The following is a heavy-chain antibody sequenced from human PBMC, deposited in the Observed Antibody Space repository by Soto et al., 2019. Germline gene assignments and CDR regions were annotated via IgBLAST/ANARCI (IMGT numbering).Heavy chain of an antibody. CDR3: AREGSYHDFDY. Sequence: QVQLVQSGAEVKKPGASVKVSCKASGYTFTSYGISWVRQAPGQGLEWMGWISGYNGNTNYAQKFQGRVTMTTDTSTRTAYLELMTLGSDDTAVYYCAREGSYHDFDYWGQGTLVTVSS. D-gene: IGHD3-22*01. V-gene: IGHV1-18*01. J-gene: IGHJ4*02. CDR1: GYTFTSYG. CDR2: ISGYNGNT.